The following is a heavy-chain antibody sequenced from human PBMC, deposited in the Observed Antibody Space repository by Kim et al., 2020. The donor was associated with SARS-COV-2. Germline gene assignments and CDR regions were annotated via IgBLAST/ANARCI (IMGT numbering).Heavy chain of an antibody. CDR2: TFYRSVWNN. CDR3: GRRVNDIGHRFGA. CDR1: GYSVSSEIAI. V-gene: IGHV6-1*01. Sequence: SQTLSLTCVVSGYSVSSEIAIWHWIRQSPSRGLEWLGRTFYRSVWNNDYGESVKSRISINADTSQNQSSLQLSFVTPEDTGVYYCGRRVNDIGHRFGAWG. J-gene: IGHJ5*01. D-gene: IGHD2-15*01.